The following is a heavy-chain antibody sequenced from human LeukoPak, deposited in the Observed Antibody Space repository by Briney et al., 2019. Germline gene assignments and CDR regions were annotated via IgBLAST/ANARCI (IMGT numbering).Heavy chain of an antibody. V-gene: IGHV4-59*01. D-gene: IGHD4-11*01. CDR2: IDHTGTT. CDR1: DDSITIYY. CDR3: ARGRVSSSTWHSTYYYYFYMDV. J-gene: IGHJ6*03. Sequence: PSETLSLTCSVSDDSITIYYWTWIRQPPGKGLEWIGYIDHTGTTNYNPSLNSRVTISRDTSKNHFSLQLSSVTAADTAVYFCARGRVSSSTWHSTYYYYFYMDVWGKGTTVTVSS.